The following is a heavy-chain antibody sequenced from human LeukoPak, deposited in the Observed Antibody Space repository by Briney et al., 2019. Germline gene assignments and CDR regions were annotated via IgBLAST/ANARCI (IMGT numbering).Heavy chain of an antibody. D-gene: IGHD3-22*01. Sequence: ASVTVSFTASGYTFTSYDINWVRQATGQGLEWMGWMNPNSGNTGYAQEFQGRVTMTRNTSISTAYMELSSLRSEDTAVYYCAREGIYDSSGYLVSWGQGTLVTVSS. CDR2: MNPNSGNT. J-gene: IGHJ5*02. CDR3: AREGIYDSSGYLVS. V-gene: IGHV1-8*01. CDR1: GYTFTSYD.